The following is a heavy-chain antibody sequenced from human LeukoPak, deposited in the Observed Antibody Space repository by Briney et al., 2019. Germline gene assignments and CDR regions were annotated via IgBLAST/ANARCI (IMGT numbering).Heavy chain of an antibody. D-gene: IGHD2-2*01. CDR2: IYYSGST. CDR3: ARHSRYCSSTSCYEFDY. Sequence: SSETLSLTCTVSGGPISSSSYYWGWIRQPPGKGLEWIGSIYYSGSTYYNPSLKSRVTISVDTSKNQFSLKLSSVTAADTAVYYCARHSRYCSSTSCYEFDYWGQGTLVTVSS. CDR1: GGPISSSSYY. J-gene: IGHJ4*02. V-gene: IGHV4-39*01.